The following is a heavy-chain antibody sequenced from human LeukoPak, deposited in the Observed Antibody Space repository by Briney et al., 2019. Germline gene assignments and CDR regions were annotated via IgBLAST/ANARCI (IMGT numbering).Heavy chain of an antibody. Sequence: GGSPRLSCTASGLILRSFRMSWLRQAPGKGLEWVANIKQDGSEKYYVDSVKGRFTISRDNAKNSLYLQMNSVRAEDTAVYYLSLCGRYWARNYCYYYMDVWGKGTTVTVSS. CDR1: GLILRSFR. CDR2: IKQDGSEK. CDR3: SLCGRYWARNYCYYYMDV. V-gene: IGHV3-7*01. D-gene: IGHD1-26*01. J-gene: IGHJ6*03.